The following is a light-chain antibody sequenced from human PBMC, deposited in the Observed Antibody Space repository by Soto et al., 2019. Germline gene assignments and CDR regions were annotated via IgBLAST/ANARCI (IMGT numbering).Light chain of an antibody. Sequence: EIVLTQSPGTQSMSPGERATLSCRASQAVRSDFLAWYQHKPGQAPRLVIYGASTRATGIPDRFSGSGSGTDSTLTISRLEPEDFAVYYCQQGGGSLWTFGQGTKVEIK. CDR1: QAVRSDF. CDR2: GAS. V-gene: IGKV3-20*01. CDR3: QQGGGSLWT. J-gene: IGKJ1*01.